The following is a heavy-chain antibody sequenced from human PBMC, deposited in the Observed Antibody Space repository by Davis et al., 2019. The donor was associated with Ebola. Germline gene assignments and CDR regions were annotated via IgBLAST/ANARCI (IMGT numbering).Heavy chain of an antibody. CDR2: IYPSDSYT. CDR3: ARHGYSHGNYYGMDV. V-gene: IGHV5-51*01. Sequence: GESLKISCQGSGYTFSTHWIGWVRQMPGKGLEWMGIIYPSDSYTNYSPSFQGHVTISVDKSITTAYLQWSGLKASDTAMYYCARHGYSHGNYYGMDVWGQGTTVTVSS. J-gene: IGHJ6*02. CDR1: GYTFSTHW. D-gene: IGHD1-26*01.